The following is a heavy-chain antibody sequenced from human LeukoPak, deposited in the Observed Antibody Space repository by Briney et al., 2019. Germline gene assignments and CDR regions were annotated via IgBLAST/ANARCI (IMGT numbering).Heavy chain of an antibody. CDR1: GGSISSHY. CDR2: IYYSGST. V-gene: IGHV4-59*11. CDR3: ARSEWDYAFDI. D-gene: IGHD1-14*01. Sequence: SETLSLTCTVSGGSISSHYWSWIRQPPGKGLEWIGYIYYSGSTNYNPSLKSRVTISVDTSKNQFSLRLSSVTAADTAVYYCARSEWDYAFDIWGQGTMVTVSS. J-gene: IGHJ3*02.